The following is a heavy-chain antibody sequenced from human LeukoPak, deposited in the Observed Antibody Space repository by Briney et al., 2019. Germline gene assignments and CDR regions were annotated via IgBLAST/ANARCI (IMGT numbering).Heavy chain of an antibody. Sequence: NPGGSLRLSCVVSGFSFSDYYINWIRQTPGKGLEWLSYISGSSSHTLYADSVKGRFTISRDNAKNSLYLQMSSLRAEDTAVYYCARRGAARLHFQNWGQGTLVTVSS. CDR3: ARRGAARLHFQN. D-gene: IGHD6-6*01. CDR2: ISGSSSHT. V-gene: IGHV3-11*03. J-gene: IGHJ1*01. CDR1: GFSFSDYY.